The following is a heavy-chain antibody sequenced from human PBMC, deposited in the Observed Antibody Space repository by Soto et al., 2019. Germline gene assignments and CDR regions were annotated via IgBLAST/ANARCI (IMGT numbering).Heavy chain of an antibody. CDR3: AKSLVGDSNSYGMDV. Sequence: GGSLRLFCVASGFSFSNFAMNWVRQAPGKGLEWVSDIRSGGENKFYADSVKGRFTISRDDSKKILYLQMSSLSVEDTAVYYCAKSLVGDSNSYGMDVWGQGTTVTVSS. V-gene: IGHV3-23*01. J-gene: IGHJ6*02. CDR1: GFSFSNFA. D-gene: IGHD4-17*01. CDR2: IRSGGENK.